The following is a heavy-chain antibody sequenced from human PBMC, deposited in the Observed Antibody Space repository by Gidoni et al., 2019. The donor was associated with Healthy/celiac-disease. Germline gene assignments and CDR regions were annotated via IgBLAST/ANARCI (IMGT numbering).Heavy chain of an antibody. J-gene: IGHJ4*02. Sequence: EVQLVESGGGLVQPGGSLSLSCAASGFTVSSNYMSWVRQAPGKGLEWVSVIYSGGSTYYADSVKGRFTISRDNSKNTLYLQMNSLRAEDTAVYYCARGGYSSSDNFDYWGQGTLVTVSS. CDR1: GFTVSSNY. CDR2: IYSGGST. V-gene: IGHV3-66*02. D-gene: IGHD6-6*01. CDR3: ARGGYSSSDNFDY.